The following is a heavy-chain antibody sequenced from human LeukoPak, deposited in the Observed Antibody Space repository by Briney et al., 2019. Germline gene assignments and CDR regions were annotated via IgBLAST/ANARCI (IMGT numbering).Heavy chain of an antibody. V-gene: IGHV1-2*02. J-gene: IGHJ5*02. CDR1: GYTFTSYY. Sequence: ASVKVSCKASGYTFTSYYMHWVRQAPGQGLEWMGWINPNSGGTNYAQKSQGRVTMTTDTSITTAYMELTSLRSDDTAVYYCARDGRLTLVRGVIVTPAPNWVDPWGQGTLVTVSS. CDR3: ARDGRLTLVRGVIVTPAPNWVDP. D-gene: IGHD3-10*01. CDR2: INPNSGGT.